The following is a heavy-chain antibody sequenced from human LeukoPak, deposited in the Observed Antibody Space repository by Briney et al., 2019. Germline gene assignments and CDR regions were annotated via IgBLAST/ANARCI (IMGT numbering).Heavy chain of an antibody. D-gene: IGHD1-26*01. Sequence: GESLKISCQGSGYSFTNYWIGWVRQLPGKGLEWMRIIYPGDSDTRYSPSFQGQVTISADKSISTAYLQWSSLKASDTAIYYCARHGYTGTYGEHLQHWGQGTLVTVSS. V-gene: IGHV5-51*01. CDR3: ARHGYTGTYGEHLQH. CDR2: IYPGDSDT. J-gene: IGHJ1*01. CDR1: GYSFTNYW.